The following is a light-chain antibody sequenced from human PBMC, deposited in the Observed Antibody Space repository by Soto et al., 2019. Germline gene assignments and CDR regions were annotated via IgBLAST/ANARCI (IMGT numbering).Light chain of an antibody. V-gene: IGKV1-5*01. CDR3: QQYNSYSWT. CDR2: DAS. CDR1: QSITIW. Sequence: DIQMTQSPSTLSASVGDRVTITCRASQSITIWLAWYQQKPGKAPKLLIFDASSLESGVPSRFSGSGSGTEFTLTISSLQPDDFAPYYCQQYNSYSWTFGHGTKVEIK. J-gene: IGKJ1*01.